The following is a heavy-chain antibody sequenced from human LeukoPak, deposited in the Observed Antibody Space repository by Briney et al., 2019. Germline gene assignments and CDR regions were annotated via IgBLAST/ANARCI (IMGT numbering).Heavy chain of an antibody. V-gene: IGHV3-30*02. Sequence: GGSLRLSCAASGFTFSSYGMHWVRQAPGKGLEWVAFIRYDGSNKYYADSVKGRFTISRDNSKNMLYLEVISLTADDTAVYYCAKDDAWLRFGEWSQGTLVTVSS. CDR1: GFTFSSYG. D-gene: IGHD3-10*01. J-gene: IGHJ4*02. CDR3: AKDDAWLRFGE. CDR2: IRYDGSNK.